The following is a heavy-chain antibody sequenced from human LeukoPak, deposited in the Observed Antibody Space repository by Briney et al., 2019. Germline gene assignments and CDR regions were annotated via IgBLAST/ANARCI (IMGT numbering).Heavy chain of an antibody. D-gene: IGHD3-22*01. J-gene: IGHJ4*02. V-gene: IGHV4-34*01. CDR3: ARLNYYDSSGTH. CDR1: GGSFSGYY. Sequence: SETLSLTCAVYGGSFSGYYWSWIRQPPGKGLEWIGEINHSGSTNYNPSLKSRVTISVDTSKNQFSLKLSSVTAADTAVYYCARLNYYDSSGTHWGQGTLVTVSS. CDR2: INHSGST.